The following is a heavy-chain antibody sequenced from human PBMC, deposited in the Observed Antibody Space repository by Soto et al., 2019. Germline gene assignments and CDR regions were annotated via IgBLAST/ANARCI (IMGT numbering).Heavy chain of an antibody. Sequence: GGSLRLSCAASGFTFSNYGMSWVRQAPGKGLEWVSVMSGSGDDAYYADSVKGRFTISRDNSKNTLYLQMNSLRAEDTAVYFCAKKVTIYAVDPADYWGQGTQVTVSS. CDR1: GFTFSNYG. D-gene: IGHD3-3*01. J-gene: IGHJ4*02. CDR3: AKKVTIYAVDPADY. V-gene: IGHV3-23*01. CDR2: MSGSGDDA.